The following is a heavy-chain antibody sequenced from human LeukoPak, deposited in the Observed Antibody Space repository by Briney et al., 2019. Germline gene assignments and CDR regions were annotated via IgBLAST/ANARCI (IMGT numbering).Heavy chain of an antibody. CDR3: ARREGDYYGSVAYDY. J-gene: IGHJ4*02. D-gene: IGHD3-10*01. CDR2: ISSSSSTI. V-gene: IGHV3-48*04. CDR1: GFTFSSYS. Sequence: GGSLRLSCAASGFTFSSYSINWVRQAPGKGLEWVSYISSSSSTIYYADSVKGRFTISRDNAKNSLYLQMNSLRAEDTAVYYCARREGDYYGSVAYDYWGQGTLVTVSS.